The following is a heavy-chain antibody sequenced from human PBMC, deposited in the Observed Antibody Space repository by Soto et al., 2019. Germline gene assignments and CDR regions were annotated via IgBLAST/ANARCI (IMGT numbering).Heavy chain of an antibody. CDR3: ARDLLQQTFDY. V-gene: IGHV3-30-3*01. D-gene: IGHD6-13*01. J-gene: IGHJ4*02. Sequence: QVQLVESGGGVVQPGMSLRLSCAASGFTFSSYAMHWVRQAPGKGLEWVAVISYDGSNKYYADSVKGRFTISRDNSKNTLYLQMNSLRAEDTDVYYCARDLLQQTFDYWGQGTLVTVSS. CDR1: GFTFSSYA. CDR2: ISYDGSNK.